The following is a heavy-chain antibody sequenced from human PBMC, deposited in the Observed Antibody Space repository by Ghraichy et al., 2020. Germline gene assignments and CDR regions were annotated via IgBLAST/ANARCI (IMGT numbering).Heavy chain of an antibody. Sequence: SETLSLTCTVSGGSISSSSYYWGWIRQPPGKGLEWIGNMYYSGSTYHNPSLKSRVTISVDTPKNQFSMKLTYVTAADTAVYYCARLEYYDILAGYYIPSYFDHWGQGTLVTVSS. J-gene: IGHJ4*02. CDR2: MYYSGST. CDR1: GGSISSSSYY. D-gene: IGHD3-9*01. V-gene: IGHV4-39*01. CDR3: ARLEYYDILAGYYIPSYFDH.